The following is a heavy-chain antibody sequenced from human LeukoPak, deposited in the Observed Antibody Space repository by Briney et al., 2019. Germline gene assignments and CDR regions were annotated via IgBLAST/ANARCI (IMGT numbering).Heavy chain of an antibody. CDR1: GYTFTSYG. CDR2: ISAYNGNT. J-gene: IGHJ6*02. V-gene: IGHV1-18*01. CDR3: ARVEQLVPPSGYYYGMDV. Sequence: GASVKVSCKASGYTFTSYGISWVRQAPGQGLEWMGWISAYNGNTNYAQKLQGRVTMTTDTSTSTAYMELRSLRSDDTAVYYCARVEQLVPPSGYYYGMDVWGQGTTVTVSS. D-gene: IGHD6-6*01.